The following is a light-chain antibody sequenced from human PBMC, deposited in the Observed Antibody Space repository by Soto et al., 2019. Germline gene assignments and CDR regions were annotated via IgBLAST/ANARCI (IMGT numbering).Light chain of an antibody. CDR1: NSDVGGYNY. Sequence: QSALTQPASVSGSPGQSITISCTGTNSDVGGYNYVSWYQQHPGKAPKLMIYDVSNRPSGLSNRFSGSKSGNTASLTISGLQAEDEADYYCSSYTSSSSPLYVFGTGTKVTVL. V-gene: IGLV2-14*01. J-gene: IGLJ1*01. CDR2: DVS. CDR3: SSYTSSSSPLYV.